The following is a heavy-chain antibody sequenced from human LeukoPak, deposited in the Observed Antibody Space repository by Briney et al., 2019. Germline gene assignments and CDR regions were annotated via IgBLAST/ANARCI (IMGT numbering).Heavy chain of an antibody. D-gene: IGHD3-10*01. V-gene: IGHV4-34*01. J-gene: IGHJ4*02. CDR2: INHSGST. CDR3: ARGRIDYYGSGSYWRYFDY. CDR1: GGSFSGYY. Sequence: SETLSLTCAVYGGSFSGYYWSWIRQPPGKGLEWIGKINHSGSTNYNPSLKSRVTISVDTSKNQFSLKLSSVTAADTAVYYCARGRIDYYGSGSYWRYFDYWGQGTLVTVSS.